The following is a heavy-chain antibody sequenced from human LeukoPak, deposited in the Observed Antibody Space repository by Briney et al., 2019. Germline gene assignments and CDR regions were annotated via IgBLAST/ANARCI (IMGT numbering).Heavy chain of an antibody. CDR1: GFTLNNNA. J-gene: IGHJ4*02. CDR3: AKSTGKKD. CDR2: ISGSGGST. Sequence: GGSLRLSCAVSGFTLNNNAMSWVRQAPGKGLEWVSAISGSGGSTYYADSVKGRFTISRDNSKNTLYLQMNSLRAEDTAVYYCAKSTGKKDWGQGTLVTVSS. V-gene: IGHV3-23*01.